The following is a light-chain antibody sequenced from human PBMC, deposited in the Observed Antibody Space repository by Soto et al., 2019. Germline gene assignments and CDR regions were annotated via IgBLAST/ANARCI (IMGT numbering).Light chain of an antibody. CDR2: GAS. Sequence: KLSVGAVSLSQGERATLSCRASQSVSSSYLAWYQQKPGQAPRLLIYGASSRATGIPDRFSGSGSGTDFTLTISRLEPEDFAVYYCQQYGSSLLTFGGGTKVDIK. J-gene: IGKJ4*01. V-gene: IGKV3-20*01. CDR1: QSVSSSY. CDR3: QQYGSSLLT.